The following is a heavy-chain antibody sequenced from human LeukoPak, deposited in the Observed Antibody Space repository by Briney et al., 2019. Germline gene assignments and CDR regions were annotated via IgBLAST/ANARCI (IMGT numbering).Heavy chain of an antibody. CDR3: ARGYYSFDY. D-gene: IGHD3-22*01. J-gene: IGHJ4*02. CDR1: GGFVSSGSYY. CDR2: IYYSGST. V-gene: IGHV4-61*01. Sequence: SETLSLTCTVSGGFVSSGSYYWSWIRQPPGKGLEWIGYIYYSGSTNYNPSLKSRVTISVDTSKNQFSLKLSSVTAADTAVYYCARGYYSFDYWGQGTLVTVSS.